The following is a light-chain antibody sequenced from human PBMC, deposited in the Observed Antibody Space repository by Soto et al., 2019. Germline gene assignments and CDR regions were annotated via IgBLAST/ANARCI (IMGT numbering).Light chain of an antibody. CDR3: QQSDSYPYT. CDR2: AAS. CDR1: QSITNY. J-gene: IGKJ2*01. Sequence: DIQMTQSPSSLSVSVGDRVTITCRASQSITNYFNWYQQKPGKAPKLLVYAASSLQSGVPSRFSGNGSGTDFTTTISRLQPEDFATYYCQQSDSYPYTFGQGTKLEIK. V-gene: IGKV1-39*01.